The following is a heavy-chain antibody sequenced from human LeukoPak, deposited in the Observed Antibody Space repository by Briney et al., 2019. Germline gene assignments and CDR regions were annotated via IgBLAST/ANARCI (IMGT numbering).Heavy chain of an antibody. CDR2: IYYSGST. CDR1: GGSISSSSYY. Sequence: SETLSLTCTVSGGSISSSSYYWGWIRQPPGKGLEWIGSIYYSGSTYYNPSLKSRVTISVDTSKNQFSLKLSSVTAADTAVYYCASWPITMVRGVITLDYWGQGTLVTVSS. CDR3: ASWPITMVRGVITLDY. D-gene: IGHD3-10*01. J-gene: IGHJ4*02. V-gene: IGHV4-39*01.